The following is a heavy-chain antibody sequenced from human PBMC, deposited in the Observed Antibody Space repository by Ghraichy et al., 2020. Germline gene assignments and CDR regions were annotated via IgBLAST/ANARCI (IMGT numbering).Heavy chain of an antibody. J-gene: IGHJ4*02. CDR2: INHSGST. Sequence: SETLSLTCAVYGGSFSGYYWSWIRQPPGKGLEWIGEINHSGSTNYNPSLKSRVTISVDTSKNQFSLKLSSVTAADTAVYYCARRYCSGGSCYFDYWGQGTLVTVSS. D-gene: IGHD2-15*01. V-gene: IGHV4-34*01. CDR3: ARRYCSGGSCYFDY. CDR1: GGSFSGYY.